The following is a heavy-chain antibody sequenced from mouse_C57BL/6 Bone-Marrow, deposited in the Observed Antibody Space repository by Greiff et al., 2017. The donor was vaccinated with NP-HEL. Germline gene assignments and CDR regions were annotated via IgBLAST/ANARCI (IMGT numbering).Heavy chain of an antibody. V-gene: IGHV5-17*01. CDR2: ISSGSSTL. J-gene: IGHJ3*01. Sequence: EVKLVESGGGLVKPGGSLKLSCAASGFTFSDYGMHWVRQAPEKGLEWVAYISSGSSTLYYADTVKGRFTISRDNAKNTLFLQMTSLRSEDTAMYYCARDYYGSKDYWGQGTLVTVSA. D-gene: IGHD1-1*01. CDR3: ARDYYGSKDY. CDR1: GFTFSDYG.